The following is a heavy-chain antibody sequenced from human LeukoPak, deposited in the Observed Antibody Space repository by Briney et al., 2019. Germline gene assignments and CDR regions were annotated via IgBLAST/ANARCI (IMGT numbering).Heavy chain of an antibody. CDR1: GYTLTELS. CDR3: ARDPNSLGYSRVTGYWYFDL. V-gene: IGHV1-24*01. D-gene: IGHD5-18*01. CDR2: FDPEDGET. Sequence: ASVKVSCKVSGYTLTELSMHWVRQAPGKGLEWMGGFDPEDGETIYAQKFQGRVTMTEDTSTDTAYMELSSLRSEDTAVYYCARDPNSLGYSRVTGYWYFDLWGRGTLVTVSS. J-gene: IGHJ2*01.